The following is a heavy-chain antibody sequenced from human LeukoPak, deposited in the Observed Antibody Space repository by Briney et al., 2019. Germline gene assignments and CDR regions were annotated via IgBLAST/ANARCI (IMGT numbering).Heavy chain of an antibody. J-gene: IGHJ4*02. Sequence: GGSLRLSCAASGFTFSSYWMHWVRQAPGKGLVWVSRINSDGSSTSYADSVKGRFTISRDNAKNTLYLQMNSLRAEDTAVHYCARDLGGYSSGWTIDYWGQGTLVTVSS. CDR1: GFTFSSYW. CDR2: INSDGSST. V-gene: IGHV3-74*01. D-gene: IGHD6-19*01. CDR3: ARDLGGYSSGWTIDY.